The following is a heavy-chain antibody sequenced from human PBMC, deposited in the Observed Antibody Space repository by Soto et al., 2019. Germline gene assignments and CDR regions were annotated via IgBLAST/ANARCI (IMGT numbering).Heavy chain of an antibody. D-gene: IGHD6-19*01. CDR3: ARSEVFSGWVSQYFQH. CDR2: INPSGGST. CDR1: GYTFTSYY. Sequence: ASVKVSCKASGYTFTSYYMHWVRQAPGQGLEWMGIINPSGGSTSYAQKFQGRVTMTRDTSTSTVYMELSSLRSEDTAVYYCARSEVFSGWVSQYFQHWGQGTLVTVSS. J-gene: IGHJ1*01. V-gene: IGHV1-46*01.